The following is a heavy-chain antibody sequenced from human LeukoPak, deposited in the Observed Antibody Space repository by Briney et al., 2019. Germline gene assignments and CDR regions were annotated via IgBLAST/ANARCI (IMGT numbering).Heavy chain of an antibody. CDR3: AGEGQQRPRDY. CDR2: ISTSGST. CDR1: GGSLSGYY. D-gene: IGHD6-25*01. Sequence: SETLSLTCTVSGGSLSGYYWSWIRQPAGMGLEWIGRISTSGSTHYSPSLKSRVTISVDTSRNQFSLNLSYLAAADTAVYFCAGEGQQRPRDYWGRGTRVSVSS. J-gene: IGHJ4*01. V-gene: IGHV4-4*07.